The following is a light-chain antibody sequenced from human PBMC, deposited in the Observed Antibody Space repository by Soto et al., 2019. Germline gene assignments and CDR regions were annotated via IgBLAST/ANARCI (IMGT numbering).Light chain of an antibody. CDR3: QQYGSSPRT. CDR1: QSVGSN. J-gene: IGKJ1*01. CDR2: AVS. V-gene: IGKV3-20*01. Sequence: EIVLTQSPATLSVSPGERATXXXXASQSVGSNLAWYQQKPGQAPRPLIYAVSSRATGIPDRFSGSGSGTDFTLTISRLEPEDFAVYYCQQYGSSPRTFGQGTKVDI.